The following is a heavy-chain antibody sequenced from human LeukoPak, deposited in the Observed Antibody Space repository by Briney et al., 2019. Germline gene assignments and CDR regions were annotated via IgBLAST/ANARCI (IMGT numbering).Heavy chain of an antibody. J-gene: IGHJ5*02. V-gene: IGHV4-59*05. Sequence: PSETLSLTCTVSGDSIRTNYWTWIRQPPGKGLEWIGSIYDSGSTYYNPSLKSRVTISVDTSKNQFSLKLNSVTAADTAVYYCARHYGPWGQGTLVTVSS. D-gene: IGHD3-16*01. CDR1: GDSIRTNY. CDR2: IYDSGST. CDR3: ARHYGP.